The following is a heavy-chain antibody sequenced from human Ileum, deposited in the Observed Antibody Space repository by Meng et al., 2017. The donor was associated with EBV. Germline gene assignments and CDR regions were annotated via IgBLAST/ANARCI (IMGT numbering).Heavy chain of an antibody. J-gene: IGHJ4*02. CDR1: GDIVSSNSAA. D-gene: IGHD3-22*01. Sequence: QDHLQPSGPVLRKPPPTLSLTCAISGDIVSSNSAAWNWIRQSPSRGLEWLGRTYYRSKWYNDYAVSVKSRITINPDTSKNQFSLQLNSVTPEDTAVYYCARDSSSSAYSPFDYWGQGTLVTVSS. CDR3: ARDSSSSAYSPFDY. CDR2: TYYRSKWYN. V-gene: IGHV6-1*01.